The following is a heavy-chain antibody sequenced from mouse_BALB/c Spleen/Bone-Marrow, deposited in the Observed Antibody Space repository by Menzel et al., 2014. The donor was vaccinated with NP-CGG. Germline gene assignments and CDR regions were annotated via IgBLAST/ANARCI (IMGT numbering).Heavy chain of an antibody. V-gene: IGHV1-54*01. J-gene: IGHJ3*01. Sequence: CGAELVRPGTSVKVSCKASGYAFTNYLIEWVKQRPGQGLEWIGVINPGSGSSNYNENFKGKATLTADRSSSTAYMLLSSLTSDDSAVYFCARSRGYDVGPFAFWGQGTLVTVSA. CDR1: GYAFTNYL. CDR2: INPGSGSS. D-gene: IGHD2-2*01. CDR3: ARSRGYDVGPFAF.